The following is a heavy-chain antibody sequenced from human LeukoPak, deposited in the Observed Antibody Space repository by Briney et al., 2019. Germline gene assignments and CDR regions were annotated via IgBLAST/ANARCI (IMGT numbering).Heavy chain of an antibody. CDR2: IYYSGST. J-gene: IGHJ2*01. Sequence: PSETLSLTCAVYGGSFSGYYWSWIRQPPGKGLEWIGNIYYSGSTYYNPSLKSRVTISVDTSKNQFSLRLNSVTAADTALYYCARDKDNHYSDLPWYFDLWARGTLVTVSA. CDR3: ARDKDNHYSDLPWYFDL. CDR1: GGSFSGYY. V-gene: IGHV4-34*01. D-gene: IGHD4-11*01.